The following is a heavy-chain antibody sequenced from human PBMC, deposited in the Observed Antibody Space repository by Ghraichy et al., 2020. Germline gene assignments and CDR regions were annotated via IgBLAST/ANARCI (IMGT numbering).Heavy chain of an antibody. CDR3: ARGDSYYHYYGMDV. CDR2: INPNSGGT. Sequence: ASVKVSCKASGYTFTGYYMHWVRQAPGQGLEWMGWINPNSGGTNYAQKFQGRVTMTRDTSISTAYMELSRLRSDDTAVYYCARGDSYYHYYGMDVWGQGTTVTVSS. D-gene: IGHD3-22*01. V-gene: IGHV1-2*02. CDR1: GYTFTGYY. J-gene: IGHJ6*02.